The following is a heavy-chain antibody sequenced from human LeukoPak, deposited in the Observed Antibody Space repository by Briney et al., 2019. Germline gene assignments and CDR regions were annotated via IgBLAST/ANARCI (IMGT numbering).Heavy chain of an antibody. CDR2: IYYTGSA. CDR3: ARAEGSGYDQNGPLDS. J-gene: IGHJ4*02. V-gene: IGHV4-30-4*01. CDR1: GGSISSGDFY. Sequence: SQTLSLTCTVSGGSISSGDFYWSWIRQPPGKGLEWIGYIYYTGSAYYNPSLKSRLTISVDTSKNQFSLKLWSVTAADTAVYYCARAEGSGYDQNGPLDSWGQGTLVTVSS. D-gene: IGHD5-12*01.